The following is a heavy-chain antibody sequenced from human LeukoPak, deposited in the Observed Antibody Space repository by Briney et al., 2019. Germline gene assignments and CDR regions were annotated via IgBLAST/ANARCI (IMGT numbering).Heavy chain of an antibody. Sequence: GGSLRLSCAASRFTLSSYAMSWVRQAPGKGLEWVSAISVSGNTYHADSVKGRFTISRDSSKNTLYLQMNRLRAEDAAVYYCAKAPVTTCSGAYCYPFDYWGQGTLVTDSS. CDR3: AKAPVTTCSGAYCYPFDY. CDR2: ISVSGNT. D-gene: IGHD2-21*01. V-gene: IGHV3-23*01. CDR1: RFTLSSYA. J-gene: IGHJ4*02.